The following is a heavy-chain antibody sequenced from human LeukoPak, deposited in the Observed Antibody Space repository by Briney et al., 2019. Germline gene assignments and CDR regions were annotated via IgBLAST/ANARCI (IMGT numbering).Heavy chain of an antibody. D-gene: IGHD3-22*01. CDR3: ARDSVTMIQLDY. CDR1: GFIFSGYE. V-gene: IGHV3-48*03. CDR2: ISSGGNII. J-gene: IGHJ4*02. Sequence: GGSLRLSCAASGFIFSGYEMNWVRQAPGKGLEWVSYISSGGNIIYYADSVKGRFTISRDNAKNSLFLQMNSLRAEDMAVYYCARDSVTMIQLDYWGQGTLVTVSS.